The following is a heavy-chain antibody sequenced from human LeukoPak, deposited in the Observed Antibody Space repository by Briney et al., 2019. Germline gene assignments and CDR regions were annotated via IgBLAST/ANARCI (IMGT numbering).Heavy chain of an antibody. CDR2: MNPNSGNT. V-gene: IGHV1-8*01. J-gene: IGHJ3*02. Sequence: ASVKVSCKASGYTFSSHDINWVRQATGQGLEWMGWMNPNSGNTGYAQRFQGRVTITGNTSISTAYMELSSLRSEDTAVYYCARGITIFGVVINDGFDIWGQGTVVTVSS. D-gene: IGHD3-3*01. CDR3: ARGITIFGVVINDGFDI. CDR1: GYTFSSHD.